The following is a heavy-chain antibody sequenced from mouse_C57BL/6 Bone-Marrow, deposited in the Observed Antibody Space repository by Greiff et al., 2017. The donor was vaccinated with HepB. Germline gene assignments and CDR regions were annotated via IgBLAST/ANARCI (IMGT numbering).Heavy chain of an antibody. CDR2: IDPENGDT. Sequence: VQLQQSGAELVRPGASVQLSCTASGFNIKDDYMHWVKQRPEQGLEWIGWIDPENGDTEYASKFQGKATITADTSSNTAYLQLSSLTSEDTAVYYCTGDSSGYVGFAYWGQGTLVTVSA. CDR1: GFNIKDDY. CDR3: TGDSSGYVGFAY. D-gene: IGHD3-2*02. J-gene: IGHJ3*01. V-gene: IGHV14-4*01.